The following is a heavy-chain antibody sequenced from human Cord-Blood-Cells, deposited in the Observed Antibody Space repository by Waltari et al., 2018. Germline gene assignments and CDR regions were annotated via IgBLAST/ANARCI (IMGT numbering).Heavy chain of an antibody. CDR2: IYSGGST. Sequence: EVQLVESGGGLIQPGGSLRLSCAASGFTVSSNYMSWVRQAQGKGLEWVAGIYSGGSTYYADSVKGRFTISRDNSKNTLYLQMNSLRAEDTAVYYCARKYSYGYYFDYWGQGTLVTVSS. CDR1: GFTVSSNY. CDR3: ARKYSYGYYFDY. J-gene: IGHJ4*02. V-gene: IGHV3-53*01. D-gene: IGHD5-18*01.